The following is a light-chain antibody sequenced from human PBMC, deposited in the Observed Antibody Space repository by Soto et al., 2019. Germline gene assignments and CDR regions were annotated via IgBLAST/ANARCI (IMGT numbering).Light chain of an antibody. J-gene: IGLJ1*01. Sequence: QSALTQPRSVSGSPGQSVTISCTGTSSDVGGHNYVSWYQQYPGKAPKLLLSSVSKRPSGVPDRFSGSKSGNTASLTISGFQAEDEADYYCCSYAGSYTYVFGTGTKV. CDR2: SVS. V-gene: IGLV2-11*01. CDR1: SSDVGGHNY. CDR3: CSYAGSYTYV.